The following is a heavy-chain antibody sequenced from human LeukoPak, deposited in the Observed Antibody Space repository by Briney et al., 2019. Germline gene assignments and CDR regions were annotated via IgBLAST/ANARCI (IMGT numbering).Heavy chain of an antibody. Sequence: GESLKISCAASGFTFSSYEMNWVRQAPGKGLEWVSYISSSGSTIYYADSVKGRFTISRDNAKNSLYLQMNSLRAEDTAVYYCAREAASGYYHEVDYWGQGALVTVSS. J-gene: IGHJ4*02. CDR3: AREAASGYYHEVDY. V-gene: IGHV3-48*03. CDR2: ISSSGSTI. CDR1: GFTFSSYE. D-gene: IGHD3-3*01.